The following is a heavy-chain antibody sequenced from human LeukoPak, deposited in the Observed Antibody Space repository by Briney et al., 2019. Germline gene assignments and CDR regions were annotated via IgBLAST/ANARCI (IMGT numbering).Heavy chain of an antibody. Sequence: PSETLSLTCTVSGGSISSYYWSWVRQPPGKGLEWIGYIYYSGSSNYNPSLKSRVTISVDTSKTQFSLKLSSVTAAHTAVYYCARGETRNYFDYWGQGTLVTVSS. CDR3: ARGETRNYFDY. CDR2: IYYSGSS. CDR1: GGSISSYY. J-gene: IGHJ4*02. V-gene: IGHV4-59*01.